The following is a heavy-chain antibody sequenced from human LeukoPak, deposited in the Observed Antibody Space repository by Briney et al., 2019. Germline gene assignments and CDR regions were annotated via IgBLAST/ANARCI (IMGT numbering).Heavy chain of an antibody. CDR3: ARGVTGTTSGWFDP. CDR2: MNPNSGNT. V-gene: IGHV1-8*01. D-gene: IGHD1-1*01. Sequence: ASVKVSCKASGYTFTSYDINWVRQATGQGLEWMGWMNPNSGNTGYAQKFQGRVTMTRNTSISTAYMELSSLGSEDTAVYYCARGVTGTTSGWFDPWGQGTLVTVSS. CDR1: GYTFTSYD. J-gene: IGHJ5*02.